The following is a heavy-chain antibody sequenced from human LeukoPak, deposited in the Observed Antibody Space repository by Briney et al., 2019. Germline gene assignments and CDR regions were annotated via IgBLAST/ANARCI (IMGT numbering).Heavy chain of an antibody. D-gene: IGHD3-16*02. Sequence: GGSLRLSCAASGFTFSDSAMHWVRQASGKGLEWVGRIRSKPNSYATAYAASVKGRFTISRDDSKNTLYLQMNSLKTEDTAVYYCTTEKQGVIVHIGAFDIWGQGTMVTVSS. CDR1: GFTFSDSA. J-gene: IGHJ3*02. CDR3: TTEKQGVIVHIGAFDI. CDR2: IRSKPNSYAT. V-gene: IGHV3-73*01.